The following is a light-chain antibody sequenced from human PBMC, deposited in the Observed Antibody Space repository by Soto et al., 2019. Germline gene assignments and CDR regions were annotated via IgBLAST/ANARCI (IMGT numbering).Light chain of an antibody. J-gene: IGKJ5*01. CDR2: GAS. CDR3: QQTYAVPLS. CDR1: QPISNY. V-gene: IGKV1-39*01. Sequence: DVQMTQSPSSLSASVGDTVTIACRASQPISNYLNWYQQKPGEVPKVLIFGASSLRSGVPSRFSGSGYGTDFTLTINTLLPDDIATYYCQQTYAVPLSFGQGTR.